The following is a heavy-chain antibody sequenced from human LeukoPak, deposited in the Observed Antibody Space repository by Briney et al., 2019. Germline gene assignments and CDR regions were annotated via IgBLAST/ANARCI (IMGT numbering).Heavy chain of an antibody. J-gene: IGHJ4*02. V-gene: IGHV4-34*01. Sequence: SETLSLTCAVYGGSSSGYYWSWIRQPPGKGLEWIGEINHSGSTNYNPSLKSRVTISVDTSKNQFSLKLSSVTAADTAVYYCASRLNYDFWSGYIYYFDYWGQGTLVTVSS. CDR2: INHSGST. D-gene: IGHD3-3*01. CDR1: GGSSSGYY. CDR3: ASRLNYDFWSGYIYYFDY.